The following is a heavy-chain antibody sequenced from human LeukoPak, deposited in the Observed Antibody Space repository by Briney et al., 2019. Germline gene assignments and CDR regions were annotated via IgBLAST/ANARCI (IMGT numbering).Heavy chain of an antibody. CDR2: ISEDGINK. CDR3: ATARSGYAILTGFLDY. V-gene: IGHV3-30*04. Sequence: GGSLRLSCAASGFSFSSYSIHWVRQAPGKGLEWVAVISEDGINKYYTESVKGRFIISRDNSKNTLYLQMNSLRGDDTAVYYCATARSGYAILTGFLDYWGQGTLVTVSP. D-gene: IGHD3-9*01. CDR1: GFSFSSYS. J-gene: IGHJ4*02.